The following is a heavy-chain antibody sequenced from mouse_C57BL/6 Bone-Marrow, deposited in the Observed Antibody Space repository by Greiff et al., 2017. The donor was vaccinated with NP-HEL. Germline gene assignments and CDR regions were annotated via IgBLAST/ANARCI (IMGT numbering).Heavy chain of an antibody. CDR1: GYTFTSYR. CDR3: ARGLLWLRRRDYYAMDY. J-gene: IGHJ4*01. Sequence: QVQLQQSGAELVKPGASVKLSCKASGYTFTSYRMHWVKQRPGQGLEWIGMIHPNSGSTNYNEKFKSKATLTVDKSSSTAYMQLSSLTSEDSAVYYCARGLLWLRRRDYYAMDYWGQGTSVTVSS. V-gene: IGHV1-64*01. D-gene: IGHD2-2*01. CDR2: IHPNSGST.